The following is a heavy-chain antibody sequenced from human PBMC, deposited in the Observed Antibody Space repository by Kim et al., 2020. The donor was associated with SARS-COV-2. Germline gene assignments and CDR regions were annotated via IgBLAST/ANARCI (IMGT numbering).Heavy chain of an antibody. CDR2: ISGSGGST. CDR1: GFTFSSYA. CDR3: AKAHGEPPPFRAYYDILAGLPPSFDY. J-gene: IGHJ4*02. V-gene: IGHV3-23*01. D-gene: IGHD3-9*01. Sequence: GGSLRLSCAASGFTFSSYAMSWVRQAPGKGLEWVSAISGSGGSTYYADSVKGRFTISRDNSKNTLYLQMNSLRAEDTAVYYCAKAHGEPPPFRAYYDILAGLPPSFDYWGQGTLVTVSS.